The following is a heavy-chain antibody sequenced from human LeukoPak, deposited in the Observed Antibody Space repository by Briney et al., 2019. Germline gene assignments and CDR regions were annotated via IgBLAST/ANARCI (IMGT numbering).Heavy chain of an antibody. V-gene: IGHV4-39*01. D-gene: IGHD6-19*01. CDR1: GGSISSSSYY. J-gene: IGHJ6*03. Sequence: SETLSLTCTVSGGSISSSSYYWGWIRQPPGKGLEWIGSIYYSGSTYYNPSLKSRVTISVDTSKNQLSLKLSSVTAADTAVYYCARRALAVAGTPNYYYYMDVWGKGTTVTVSS. CDR2: IYYSGST. CDR3: ARRALAVAGTPNYYYYMDV.